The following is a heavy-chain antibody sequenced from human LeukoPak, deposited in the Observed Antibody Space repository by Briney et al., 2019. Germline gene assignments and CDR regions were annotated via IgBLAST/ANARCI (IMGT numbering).Heavy chain of an antibody. Sequence: GGSLRLSCSGNDFTFRDYGLGWVRQAPGKGLEWITFFKSENYGGTRECASSVKGRFIVSRDDSKSVAYLQMDSLKAEDTAVYFCVRGRRFYASSGRHQYYFDYWGQGSLVTVSS. CDR3: VRGRRFYASSGRHQYYFDY. CDR1: DFTFRDYG. CDR2: FKSENYGGTR. V-gene: IGHV3-49*04. J-gene: IGHJ4*02. D-gene: IGHD3-10*01.